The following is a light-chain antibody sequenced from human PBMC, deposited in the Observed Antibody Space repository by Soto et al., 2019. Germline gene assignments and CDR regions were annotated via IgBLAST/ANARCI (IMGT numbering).Light chain of an antibody. J-gene: IGKJ1*01. Sequence: DIQMPQSPSTLSASVGDRVTITCRASQSISSWLAWYQQKPGKAPKLLIYDASSLESGVPSRFSGSGSGAEFTLTISSLQPDDFATYYCQQYNREWTFGQGTKVEIK. CDR2: DAS. CDR3: QQYNREWT. V-gene: IGKV1-5*01. CDR1: QSISSW.